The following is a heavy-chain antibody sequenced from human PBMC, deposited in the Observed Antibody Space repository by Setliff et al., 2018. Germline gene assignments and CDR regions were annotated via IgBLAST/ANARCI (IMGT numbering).Heavy chain of an antibody. CDR3: AREQWLDPPGYYYMDV. V-gene: IGHV1-18*01. CDR1: GYTFRNYA. J-gene: IGHJ6*03. D-gene: IGHD6-19*01. CDR2: ISVYNGDT. Sequence: ASVKVSCKASGYTFRNYAFAWVRQAPGQGLEWVGWISVYNGDTNYAQKFQGRVTLTTDTSTSTAYMELRSLRSDDTAVYYCAREQWLDPPGYYYMDVWAKGTTVTVSS.